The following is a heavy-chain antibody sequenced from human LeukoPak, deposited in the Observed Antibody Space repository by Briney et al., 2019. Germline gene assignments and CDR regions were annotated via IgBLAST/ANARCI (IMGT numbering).Heavy chain of an antibody. CDR3: ARDWGGYGPTSHNY. V-gene: IGHV3-74*01. Sequence: PGGSLRLSCAASGFTFSSSWMHWVRQGPGRGLAWVSRISSDGSNTIYADSVRGRFTVYRDNAKNTLFLQMNSLRAEDTGVYYCARDWGGYGPTSHNYWGQGTLVTVSS. D-gene: IGHD3-16*01. CDR1: GFTFSSSW. J-gene: IGHJ4*02. CDR2: ISSDGSNT.